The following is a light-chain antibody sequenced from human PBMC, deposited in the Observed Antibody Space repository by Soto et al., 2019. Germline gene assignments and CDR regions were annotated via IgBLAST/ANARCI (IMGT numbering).Light chain of an antibody. CDR1: QSVSSY. Sequence: EIVMTQSPATLSVSPGGRATLSCRASQSVSSYLAWYQQRPGQPSRLLIYRASTRATGIPARFSGSGYGTEFSLTISSLQSEDFAVYYCQQYNTWPPRYTFGQGTKLEI. CDR3: QQYNTWPPRYT. CDR2: RAS. J-gene: IGKJ2*01. V-gene: IGKV3-15*01.